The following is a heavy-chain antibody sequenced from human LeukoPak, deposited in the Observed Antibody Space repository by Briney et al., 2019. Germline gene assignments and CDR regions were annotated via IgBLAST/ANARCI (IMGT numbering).Heavy chain of an antibody. CDR1: GFTFSNYY. CDR3: ARVLLWFDYYMDV. J-gene: IGHJ6*03. CDR2: ISSSGSTI. D-gene: IGHD3-10*01. Sequence: GGSLRLSCAASGFTFSNYYMSWIRQAPGKGLEWVSYISSSGSTIYYADSVKGRFTISRDNAKNSLYLQMNSLRAEDTAVYYCARVLLWFDYYMDVWSKGTTVTVSS. V-gene: IGHV3-11*04.